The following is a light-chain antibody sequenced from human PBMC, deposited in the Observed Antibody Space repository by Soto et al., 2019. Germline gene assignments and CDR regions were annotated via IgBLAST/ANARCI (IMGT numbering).Light chain of an antibody. CDR2: EVS. J-gene: IGLJ2*01. CDR3: SSYGCSNTVG. Sequence: QSALTQPPSASGSPGQSVTISCTGSSSDVGGYNYVSWYQQHPGKAPKLMIYEVSKRPSGVPDRLSGSKSGNTASLTVSGLQAEDEADYYCSSYGCSNTVGFGGGTKLTVL. V-gene: IGLV2-8*01. CDR1: SSDVGGYNY.